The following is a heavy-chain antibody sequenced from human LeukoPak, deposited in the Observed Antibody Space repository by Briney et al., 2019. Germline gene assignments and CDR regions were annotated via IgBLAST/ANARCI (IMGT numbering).Heavy chain of an antibody. V-gene: IGHV3-11*04. J-gene: IGHJ4*02. CDR3: ARGIAVAATFDY. CDR1: GFTFRDAW. Sequence: GGSLRLSRAGSGFTFRDAWMSWVRQAPGKGLEGVSYISSSGSTIYYADSVKGGFTISRDNAKNSLYLQMNSLRAEDTAVYYCARGIAVAATFDYWGEGTLVTVSS. D-gene: IGHD6-19*01. CDR2: ISSSGSTI.